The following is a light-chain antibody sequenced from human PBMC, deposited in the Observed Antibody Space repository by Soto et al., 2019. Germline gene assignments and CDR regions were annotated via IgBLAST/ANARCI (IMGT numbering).Light chain of an antibody. CDR2: GVN. J-gene: IGLJ2*01. Sequence: QSVLTQPRSVSGSPGQSVTLSCTGTSSDVGGYHYVSWYQHHPGKAPKIIIYGVNKRPSGVPDRFSGSKSGNTASLTISGLQTEDEADYYCCSYAGSYTLVFGGGTKLTVL. CDR1: SSDVGGYHY. CDR3: CSYAGSYTLV. V-gene: IGLV2-11*01.